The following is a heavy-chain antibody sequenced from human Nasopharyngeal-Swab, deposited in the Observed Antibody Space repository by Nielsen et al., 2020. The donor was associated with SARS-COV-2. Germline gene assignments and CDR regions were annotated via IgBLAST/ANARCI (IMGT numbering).Heavy chain of an antibody. CDR3: ARDRWAARSFDY. Sequence: GALKISCAASGFTVSSNYMSWVRQAPGKGLEWVSYISSSSSTIYYADSVKGRFTISRDNAKNSLYLQMNSLRDEDTAVYYCARDRWAARSFDYWGQGTLVTVSS. D-gene: IGHD6-6*01. CDR1: GFTVSSNY. CDR2: ISSSSSTI. V-gene: IGHV3-48*02. J-gene: IGHJ4*02.